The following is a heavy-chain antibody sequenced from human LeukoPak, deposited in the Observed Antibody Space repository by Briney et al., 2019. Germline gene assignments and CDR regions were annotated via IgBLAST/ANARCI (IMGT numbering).Heavy chain of an antibody. D-gene: IGHD5-12*01. CDR2: ISYDGSNK. J-gene: IGHJ4*02. CDR3: ARDFYSGYDNLLFDY. V-gene: IGHV3-30-3*01. Sequence: PGGSLRLSCAASGFTFSSYAMHWVRQAPGRGLEWVAVISYDGSNKYYADSVKGRFTISRDNSKNTLYLQMNSLRAEDTAVYYCARDFYSGYDNLLFDYWGQGTLVTVSS. CDR1: GFTFSSYA.